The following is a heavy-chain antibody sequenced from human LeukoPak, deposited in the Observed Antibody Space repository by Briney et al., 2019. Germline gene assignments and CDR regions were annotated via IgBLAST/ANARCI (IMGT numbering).Heavy chain of an antibody. V-gene: IGHV3-74*01. CDR3: ARSQGIAAAGPAFDI. D-gene: IGHD6-13*01. CDR2: INSDGSST. CDR1: GFTFSSYW. Sequence: PGGPLRLSCAASGFTFSSYWMHWVRQAPGKGLVCVSRINSDGSSTSYADSVKGRFTISRDNAKNTLYLQMNSLRAEDTAVYYCARSQGIAAAGPAFDIWGQGTMVTVSS. J-gene: IGHJ3*02.